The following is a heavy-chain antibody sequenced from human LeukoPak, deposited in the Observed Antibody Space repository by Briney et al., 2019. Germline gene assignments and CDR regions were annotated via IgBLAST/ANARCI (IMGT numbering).Heavy chain of an antibody. V-gene: IGHV4-30-2*01. Sequence: PSETLSLTCAVSGGSISSGGYSWSWIRQPPGKGLEWIGYIYHSGSTYYNPSLKSRVTISVDRSKNQFSLKLSSMTAADTAVYYCARTDSSGYYLFDYWGQGTLVTVSS. CDR2: IYHSGST. CDR3: ARTDSSGYYLFDY. D-gene: IGHD3-22*01. J-gene: IGHJ4*02. CDR1: GGSISSGGYS.